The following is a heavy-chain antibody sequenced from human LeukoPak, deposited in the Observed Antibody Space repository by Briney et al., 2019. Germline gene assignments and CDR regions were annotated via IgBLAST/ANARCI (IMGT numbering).Heavy chain of an antibody. CDR1: GYSFTSYW. V-gene: IGHV5-51*01. Sequence: GESLKISCKGSGYSFTSYWIGWVRQMPGKGLEWMGIIYPGDSDTRYSPSFQGQVTISADKSISTAYLQWSSLKASDTAMYYCAAYYYDSSGYSPPPFDYWGQGTLVTVSS. CDR2: IYPGDSDT. J-gene: IGHJ4*02. CDR3: AAYYYDSSGYSPPPFDY. D-gene: IGHD3-22*01.